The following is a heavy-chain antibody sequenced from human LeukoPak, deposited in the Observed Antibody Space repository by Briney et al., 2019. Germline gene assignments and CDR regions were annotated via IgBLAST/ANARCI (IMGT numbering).Heavy chain of an antibody. CDR3: ARVVGKYSSSWYY. Sequence: SETLSLTCAVYGGSFSRYSWSWVRQPPGKGLEWIGEINHSGSTNYNPSLKGRVTISVDTSKNQFSLKLRSVTAADTAVYYCARVVGKYSSSWYYWGQGTLVTVSS. CDR1: GGSFSRYS. J-gene: IGHJ4*02. V-gene: IGHV4-34*01. D-gene: IGHD6-13*01. CDR2: INHSGST.